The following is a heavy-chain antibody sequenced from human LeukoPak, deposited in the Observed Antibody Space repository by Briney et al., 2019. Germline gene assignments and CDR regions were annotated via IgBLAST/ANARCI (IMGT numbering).Heavy chain of an antibody. J-gene: IGHJ4*02. CDR2: IYHSGST. D-gene: IGHD2-2*01. V-gene: IGHV4-30-2*01. CDR3: ARGRVVVPAAIDY. CDR1: GGSISSGGYY. Sequence: SETLSLTCTVSGGSISSGGYYWNWIRQPPGEGLEWIGYIYHSGSTYYNPSLKSRVTMSVDGSKNQFSLKLSSVTAAGTALYYCARGRVVVPAAIDYWGQGTLVTVSS.